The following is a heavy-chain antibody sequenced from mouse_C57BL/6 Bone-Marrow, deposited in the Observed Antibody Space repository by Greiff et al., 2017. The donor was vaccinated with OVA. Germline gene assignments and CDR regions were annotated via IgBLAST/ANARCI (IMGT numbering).Heavy chain of an antibody. Sequence: QSCKASGYTFTSYWMHWVKQRPGQGLEWIGEIDPSDSYTNYNQKFKGKSTLTVDKSSSTAYMQLSSLTSEDSAVYYCARGNYYGSSYDYFDYWGQGTTLTVSS. D-gene: IGHD1-1*01. J-gene: IGHJ2*01. CDR3: ARGNYYGSSYDYFDY. CDR2: IDPSDSYT. CDR1: GYTFTSYW. V-gene: IGHV1-69*01.